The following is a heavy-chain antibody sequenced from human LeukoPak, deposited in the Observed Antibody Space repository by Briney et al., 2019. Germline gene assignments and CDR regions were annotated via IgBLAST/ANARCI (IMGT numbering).Heavy chain of an antibody. CDR2: IYSGGST. D-gene: IGHD2-15*01. J-gene: IGHJ4*02. V-gene: IGHV3-53*01. CDR1: GFTVSSNY. Sequence: AGGSLRLSCAASGFTVSSNYMSWVRQAPGKGLEWVSVIYSGGSTYYADSVKGRFTISRDNSKNTLYLQMNSLRAEDTAVYYCARGYCSGGSCYSALDYWGQGTLVTVSS. CDR3: ARGYCSGGSCYSALDY.